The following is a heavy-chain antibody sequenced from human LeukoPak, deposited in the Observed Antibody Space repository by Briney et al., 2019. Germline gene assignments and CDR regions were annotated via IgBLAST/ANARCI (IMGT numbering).Heavy chain of an antibody. V-gene: IGHV3-66*01. D-gene: IGHD4-17*01. CDR2: IYSGGST. CDR3: ARDYGDYARYYYYYGMDV. Sequence: GGSLRLSCAASGFTVSSNYMSWVRQAPGKGLEWVSVIYSGGSTYYADSVKGRFTIFRDNSKNTLYLQMNSLRAEDTAVYYCARDYGDYARYYYYYGMDVWGQGTTVTVSS. CDR1: GFTVSSNY. J-gene: IGHJ6*02.